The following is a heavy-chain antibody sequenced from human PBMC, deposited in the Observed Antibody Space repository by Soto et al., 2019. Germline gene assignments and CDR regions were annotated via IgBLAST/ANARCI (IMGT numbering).Heavy chain of an antibody. J-gene: IGHJ6*02. CDR3: ARLYSSSWSNYYYGMGV. CDR1: GFTFSSYS. Sequence: EVQLVESGGGLVKPGGSLRLSCAASGFTFSSYSMNWVRQAPGKGLEWVSSISSSSSYIYYADSVKGRFTISRDNAKNSQYLQINSLRAEDMAVYYCARLYSSSWSNYYYGMGVWGQGTTVTVSS. V-gene: IGHV3-21*01. CDR2: ISSSSSYI. D-gene: IGHD6-13*01.